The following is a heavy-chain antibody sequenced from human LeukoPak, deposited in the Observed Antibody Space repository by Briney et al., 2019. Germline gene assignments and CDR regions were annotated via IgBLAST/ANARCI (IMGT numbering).Heavy chain of an antibody. D-gene: IGHD3-10*01. CDR1: GGSISSSIYY. CDR2: IYYSGST. V-gene: IGHV4-39*01. CDR3: ARGWRVVREHGLGWFNP. Sequence: SETLSLTCTVSGGSISSSIYYWGWLRQPPGKGLEWIGSIYYSGSTYYNPSLKNPITISIDTSKNQFTLKLSSVTDADTAVYYCARGWRVVREHGLGWFNPWGRGTSVTRSS. J-gene: IGHJ5*02.